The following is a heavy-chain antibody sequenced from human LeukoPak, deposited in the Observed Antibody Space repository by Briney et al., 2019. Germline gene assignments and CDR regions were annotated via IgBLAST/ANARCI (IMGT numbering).Heavy chain of an antibody. CDR3: ATGGPDSSGFDY. CDR2: FDPEDGET. D-gene: IGHD6-19*01. Sequence: ASVTVSFKVSGYTLTELSMHWVRQAPGKGLEWMGGFDPEDGETIYAQKFQGRVTMTEDTSTDTAYMELSSLRSEDTAVYYCATGGPDSSGFDYWGQGTLVTVSS. CDR1: GYTLTELS. V-gene: IGHV1-24*01. J-gene: IGHJ4*02.